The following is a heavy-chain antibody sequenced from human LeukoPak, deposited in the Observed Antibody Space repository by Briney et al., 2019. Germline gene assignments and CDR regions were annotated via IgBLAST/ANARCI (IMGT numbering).Heavy chain of an antibody. J-gene: IGHJ6*02. Sequence: GGSLRLSCAASGFTFRSYSMNWVRQAPGMGLEWVSSISTSSSHIYYADSVEGRFTISRDNAKISLYLQMNSLRAEDTAVYYCVRSYYGMDVWGQGTTVSVSS. CDR1: GFTFRSYS. CDR3: VRSYYGMDV. V-gene: IGHV3-21*01. CDR2: ISTSSSHI.